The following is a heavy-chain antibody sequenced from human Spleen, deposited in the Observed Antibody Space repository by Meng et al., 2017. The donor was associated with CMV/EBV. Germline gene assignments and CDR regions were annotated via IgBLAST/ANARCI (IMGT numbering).Heavy chain of an antibody. V-gene: IGHV3-30*02. D-gene: IGHD3-22*01. CDR2: IRYDGSNK. Sequence: LSLTCAASGFTFSSYGMHWVRQAPGKGLEWVAFIRYDGSNKYYADSVKGRFTISRDNSKNTLYLQMNSLRAEDTAVYYCARDPTQYYYDTSGYYPDYWGQGTLVTVSS. J-gene: IGHJ4*02. CDR1: GFTFSSYG. CDR3: ARDPTQYYYDTSGYYPDY.